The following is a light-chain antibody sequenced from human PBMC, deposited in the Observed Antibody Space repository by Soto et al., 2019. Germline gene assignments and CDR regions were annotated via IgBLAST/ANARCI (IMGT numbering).Light chain of an antibody. CDR2: YDS. V-gene: IGLV3-21*04. CDR1: NSGSKS. Sequence: SYELTQPPSVSVAPGKTARITRGGNNSGSKSVHWYQQKPGQAPGMVIYYDSDSPSGIPERFSGANSGNTATLTISRVEAGDEAEYYCHVWDSSSDHVVFGGGTPLPVL. CDR3: HVWDSSSDHVV. J-gene: IGLJ2*01.